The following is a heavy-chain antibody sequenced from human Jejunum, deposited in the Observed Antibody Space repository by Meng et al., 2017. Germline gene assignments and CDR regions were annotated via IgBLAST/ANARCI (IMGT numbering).Heavy chain of an antibody. D-gene: IGHD3-9*01. J-gene: IGHJ3*02. CDR3: AILTGRNDAFDI. V-gene: IGHV3-74*01. CDR2: ITNDGSNT. CDR1: GFTFTRYW. Sequence: GESLKISCAASGFTFTRYWMEWVRQAPGKGLVWVSHITNDGSNTVYADSVKGRFTISRDNAKNTLYLQMNSLRAEDTAVYYCAILTGRNDAFDIWGQGTMVTVSS.